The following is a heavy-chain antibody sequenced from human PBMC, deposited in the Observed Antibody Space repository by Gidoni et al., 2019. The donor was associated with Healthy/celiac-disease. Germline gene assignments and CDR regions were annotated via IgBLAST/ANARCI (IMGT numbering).Heavy chain of an antibody. Sequence: QVQLVESGVGVVQPGRSLRLSCAASGFTFGSYAMHWVRQAPGKGLEWVAVISYDGSNKYYADSVKGRFTISRDNSKNTLYLQMNSLRAEDTAVYYCARDPVQAVAGPLDYWGQGTLVTVSS. CDR3: ARDPVQAVAGPLDY. CDR2: ISYDGSNK. CDR1: GFTFGSYA. D-gene: IGHD6-19*01. J-gene: IGHJ4*02. V-gene: IGHV3-30*01.